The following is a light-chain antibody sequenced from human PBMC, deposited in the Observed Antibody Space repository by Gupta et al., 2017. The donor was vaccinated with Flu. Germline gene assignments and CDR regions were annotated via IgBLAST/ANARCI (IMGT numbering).Light chain of an antibody. CDR3: QMWDSGTAV. J-gene: IGLJ1*01. CDR2: RNT. V-gene: IGLV3-9*01. Sequence: SDDLTQPTLVSVALGQTAKITCEGNFMGGADVHWYQHSSGQAPRLVIYRNTNRCSGIPERFSASESGNTATLTIDGVQGGDEADYYCQMWDSGTAVFGTGTKVTVL. CDR1: FMGGAD.